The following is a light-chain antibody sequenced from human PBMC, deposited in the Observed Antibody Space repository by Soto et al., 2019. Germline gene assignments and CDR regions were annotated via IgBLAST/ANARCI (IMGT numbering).Light chain of an antibody. CDR1: QSVLYNSNNKNY. J-gene: IGKJ2*01. CDR2: WAS. V-gene: IGKV4-1*01. Sequence: DIVMTQSPDSLAVSLGERATINCKSSQSVLYNSNNKNYLAWYQQKPGQPPKLLIYWASSLESGVPDRFSGSGSGTDFTLTISSLQAEDVAGYYCQQYYSSPYTFGQGTKLEIK. CDR3: QQYYSSPYT.